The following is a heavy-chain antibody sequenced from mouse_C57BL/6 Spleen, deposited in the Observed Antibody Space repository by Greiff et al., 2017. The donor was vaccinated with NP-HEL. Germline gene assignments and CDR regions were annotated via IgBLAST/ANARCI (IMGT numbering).Heavy chain of an antibody. CDR2: IYPSDSET. V-gene: IGHV1-61*01. D-gene: IGHD2-4*01. CDR1: GYTFTSYW. Sequence: QVQLQQPGAELVRPGSSVKLSCKASGYTFTSYWMDWVKQRPGQGLEWIGNIYPSDSETHYNQKFKDKATLTVDKSSSTAYMQLSSLTSEDSAVYYCARSSDYGDGDALDYWGQGTTLTVSS. CDR3: ARSSDYGDGDALDY. J-gene: IGHJ2*01.